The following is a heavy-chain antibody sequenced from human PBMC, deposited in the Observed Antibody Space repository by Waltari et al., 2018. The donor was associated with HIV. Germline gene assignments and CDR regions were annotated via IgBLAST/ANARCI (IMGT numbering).Heavy chain of an antibody. CDR2: IYYSGST. Sequence: QVQLQESGPGLVKPSETLSLTCTVSGGSISSYYWSWIRQPPGKGLEWIGYIYYSGSTNYNPSLKSLVTISVATSTNQFSLKLSSVTAADTAVYYCACGYDYVWGSYRRGWFDPWGQGTLVTVSS. CDR3: ACGYDYVWGSYRRGWFDP. J-gene: IGHJ5*02. V-gene: IGHV4-59*01. D-gene: IGHD3-16*02. CDR1: GGSISSYY.